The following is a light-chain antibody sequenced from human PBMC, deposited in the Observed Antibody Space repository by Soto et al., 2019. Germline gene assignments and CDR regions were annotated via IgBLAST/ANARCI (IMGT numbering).Light chain of an antibody. V-gene: IGKV1-27*01. J-gene: IGKJ1*01. CDR2: AAS. CDR1: QGISNY. Sequence: DIQMTQSPSSLSASVGDRVTITCRASQGISNYLAWYQQKPGKVPKLLIYAASTFQSGVPSRFSGSGSGTDFTLTISSLQPEDVSTYYCHKYNGGPWTVGQGTKVEIE. CDR3: HKYNGGPWT.